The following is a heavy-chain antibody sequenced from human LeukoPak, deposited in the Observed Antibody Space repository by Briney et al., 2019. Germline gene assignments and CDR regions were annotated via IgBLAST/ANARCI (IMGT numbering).Heavy chain of an antibody. J-gene: IGHJ5*02. V-gene: IGHV4-4*07. CDR2: SSTTGNT. D-gene: IGHD3-22*01. CDR1: GASISSYY. CDR3: VRGIYYDSGRNCFDP. Sequence: PSETLSLTCTVSGASISSYYWSWIRQPAGKGLEWIGRSSTTGNTNYNPSLKSRVTMSVDTSKNQFSLRLTSVTAADTAVYYCVRGIYYDSGRNCFDPWGQGTLVTVSS.